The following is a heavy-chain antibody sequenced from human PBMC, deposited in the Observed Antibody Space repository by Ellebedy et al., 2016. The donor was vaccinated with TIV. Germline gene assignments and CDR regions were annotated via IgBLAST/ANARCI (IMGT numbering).Heavy chain of an antibody. V-gene: IGHV3-30*18. D-gene: IGHD5-18*01. CDR3: AKDSRRKDTPMITYIDY. Sequence: PGGSLRLSCAASGFSFSNYAIHWVRQAPGRGLEWVTVISYDGSYKSYADSVKGRFTISRDNSKNTLHLQMSSLRAEDTAVYYCAKDSRRKDTPMITYIDYWGQGTLVTVSS. CDR1: GFSFSNYA. J-gene: IGHJ4*02. CDR2: ISYDGSYK.